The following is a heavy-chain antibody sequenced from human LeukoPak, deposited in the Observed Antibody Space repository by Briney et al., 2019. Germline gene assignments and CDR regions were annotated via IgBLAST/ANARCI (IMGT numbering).Heavy chain of an antibody. CDR3: AKDSSSWYGYFDL. J-gene: IGHJ2*01. V-gene: IGHV3-9*01. Sequence: PGGSLRLSCAASGFTFDDYAMHWVRQAPGKGLEWVSGISWNSGSIGYADSVKGRFTISRDNAKNSLYLQMNSLRAEDTALYYCAKDSSSWYGYFDLWGRGTLVTVSS. D-gene: IGHD6-13*01. CDR2: ISWNSGSI. CDR1: GFTFDDYA.